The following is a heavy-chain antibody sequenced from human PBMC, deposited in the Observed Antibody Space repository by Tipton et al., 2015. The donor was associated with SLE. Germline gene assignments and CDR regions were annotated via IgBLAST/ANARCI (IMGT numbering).Heavy chain of an antibody. CDR1: GGSISSYY. J-gene: IGHJ4*01. V-gene: IGHV4-59*01. CDR3: AGGRSGGFDY. Sequence: LRLSCTVSGGSISSYYWSWIRQPPGKGLEWIGYIYYSGSTNYNPTLKSRVTISVDTSKNQFSLKLSSVTAADTAVYYCAGGRSGGFDYWGQGTLVTVSS. CDR2: IYYSGST. D-gene: IGHD3-16*01.